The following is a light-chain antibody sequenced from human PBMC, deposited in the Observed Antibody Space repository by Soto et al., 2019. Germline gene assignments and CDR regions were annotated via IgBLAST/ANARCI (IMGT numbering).Light chain of an antibody. CDR3: QQYGNSIT. CDR1: YTVGTN. J-gene: IGKJ4*01. Sequence: EIVLTQFPAALSVSPGERATLSCWASYTVGTNLAWYQQKPGQAPRLLIVGASNRATGIPDRFSGSGSGTDISLTISRLEPEDCAVYYCQQYGNSITFGGGTKVDIK. CDR2: GAS. V-gene: IGKV3-20*01.